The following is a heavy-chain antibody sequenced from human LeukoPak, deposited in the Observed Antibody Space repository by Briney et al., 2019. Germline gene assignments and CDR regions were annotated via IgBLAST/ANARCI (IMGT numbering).Heavy chain of an antibody. CDR2: IYYSGNT. D-gene: IGHD3-22*01. Sequence: SETLSLTCSVSGGSIRSTTYYWGWIRQPPGKGLEWIGSIYYSGNTYYSPSLMSRVTISADTSKNQFSLNLSSVTAADTAVYYCARAPHFFDTSGSRYYFDYWGQGALVTVSS. CDR3: ARAPHFFDTSGSRYYFDY. CDR1: GGSIRSTTYY. V-gene: IGHV4-39*07. J-gene: IGHJ4*02.